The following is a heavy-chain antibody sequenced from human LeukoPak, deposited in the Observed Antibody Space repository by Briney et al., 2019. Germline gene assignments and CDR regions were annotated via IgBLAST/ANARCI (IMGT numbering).Heavy chain of an antibody. CDR3: ARGPEWELLREGAFDI. D-gene: IGHD1-26*01. J-gene: IGHJ3*02. CDR1: GFTFSSYS. CDR2: MSSGSSYI. V-gene: IGHV3-21*01. Sequence: GGSLRLSCAASGFTFSSYSMNWVRQAPGKGLEWVSSMSSGSSYIYYADSVKGRFTISRDNAKNSLYLQMNSLRAEDTAVYYCARGPEWELLREGAFDIWGQGTMVTVSS.